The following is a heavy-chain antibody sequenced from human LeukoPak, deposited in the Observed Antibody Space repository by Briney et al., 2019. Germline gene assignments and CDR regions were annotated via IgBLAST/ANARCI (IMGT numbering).Heavy chain of an antibody. CDR3: ARLGVVGATGVDY. CDR2: INPSGGST. V-gene: IGHV1-46*01. CDR1: GYTFTSYY. D-gene: IGHD1-26*01. Sequence: ASVKVSCTASGYTFTSYYMHWVRQAPGQGLEWMGIINPSGGSTSYAQKFQGRVTMTRDTSTSTVYMELSSLRSEDTAVYFCARLGVVGATGVDYWGQGTLVTVSS. J-gene: IGHJ4*02.